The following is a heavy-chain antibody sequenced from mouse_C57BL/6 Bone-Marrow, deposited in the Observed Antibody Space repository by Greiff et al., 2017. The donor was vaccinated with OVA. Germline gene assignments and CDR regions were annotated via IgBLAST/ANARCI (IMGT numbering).Heavy chain of an antibody. CDR3: TPSLIGDFDY. Sequence: EVKVEESGAELVRPGASVKLSCTASGFNIKDDYMHWVKQRPEQGLEWIGWIDPENGDTEYASKFQGKATITADTSSNTAYLQLSSLTSEDTAVYYCTPSLIGDFDYWGQGTTLTVSS. V-gene: IGHV14-4*01. D-gene: IGHD3-1*01. J-gene: IGHJ2*01. CDR1: GFNIKDDY. CDR2: IDPENGDT.